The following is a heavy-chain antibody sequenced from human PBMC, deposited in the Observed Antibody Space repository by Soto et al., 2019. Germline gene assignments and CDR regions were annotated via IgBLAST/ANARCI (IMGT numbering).Heavy chain of an antibody. J-gene: IGHJ4*02. D-gene: IGHD6-19*01. V-gene: IGHV3-30-3*01. Sequence: QVPLVESGGGVVQPGRSLRLSCAASGFTFSSYAMHWVRQAPGKGLEWVAVISYDGSNKYYADSVKGRFTISRDNSKNTLYLQMNSLRAEDTAVYYCARDSGGWYRYFDYWGQGTLVTVSS. CDR1: GFTFSSYA. CDR3: ARDSGGWYRYFDY. CDR2: ISYDGSNK.